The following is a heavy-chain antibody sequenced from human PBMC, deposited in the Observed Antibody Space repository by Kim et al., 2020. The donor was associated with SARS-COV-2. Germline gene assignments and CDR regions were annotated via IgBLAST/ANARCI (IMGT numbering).Heavy chain of an antibody. CDR1: GFTFGDYA. J-gene: IGHJ4*02. CDR2: ISWNSGSI. Sequence: GGSLRLSCAASGFTFGDYAMHWVRQAPGKGLEWVSGISWNSGSIGYAASVKGRFTISRDNAKNSLYLQMNSLRAEDTALYYCAKGGTYYYDSSGYYSDYWGQGTLVTVSS. CDR3: AKGGTYYYDSSGYYSDY. D-gene: IGHD3-22*01. V-gene: IGHV3-9*01.